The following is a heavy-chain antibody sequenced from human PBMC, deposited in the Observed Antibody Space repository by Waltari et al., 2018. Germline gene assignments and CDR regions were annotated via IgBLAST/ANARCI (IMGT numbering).Heavy chain of an antibody. CDR1: GYTFTSYY. J-gene: IGHJ4*02. CDR2: INPSGGST. CDR3: ARYMTTVTYLDY. V-gene: IGHV1-46*01. D-gene: IGHD4-17*01. Sequence: QVQLVQSGAEVKKPGASVKVSCKASGYTFTSYYMHWVRQAPGQGLEWMGIINPSGGSTSYAQKFQGRVTMTRDTSTSTVYMELSSLRCEDTAVYSCARYMTTVTYLDYWGQGTLVTVSS.